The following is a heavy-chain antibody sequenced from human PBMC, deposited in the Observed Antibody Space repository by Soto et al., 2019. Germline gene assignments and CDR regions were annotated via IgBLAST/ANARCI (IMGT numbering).Heavy chain of an antibody. Sequence: EVQLVESGGGLVQPGGSLRLSCAASGFTFSSYWMHWFRQAPGKGLVWVSRIKFDGSNTDYADSVKGRFTISRDNAKNTLYLQMNSLRAEDTTLYYCARGVPNYYAMDVWGQGTTVTVSS. V-gene: IGHV3-74*01. CDR1: GFTFSSYW. CDR3: ARGVPNYYAMDV. CDR2: IKFDGSNT. J-gene: IGHJ6*02.